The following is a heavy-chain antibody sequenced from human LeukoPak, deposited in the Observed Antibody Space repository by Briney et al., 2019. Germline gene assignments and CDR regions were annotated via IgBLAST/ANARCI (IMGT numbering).Heavy chain of an antibody. CDR3: ARKIAVAFDWFDP. D-gene: IGHD6-19*01. CDR1: GGSISSYY. J-gene: IGHJ5*02. Sequence: SETLSLTCTVSGGSISSYYWGWIRQPPGKGLEWIGSIYYSGSTYYNPSLKSRVTISVDTSKNQFSLKLSSVTAADTAVYYCARKIAVAFDWFDPWGQGTLVTVSS. CDR2: IYYSGST. V-gene: IGHV4-39*01.